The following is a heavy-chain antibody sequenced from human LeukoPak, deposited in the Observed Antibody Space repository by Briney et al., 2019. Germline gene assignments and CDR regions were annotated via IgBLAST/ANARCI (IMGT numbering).Heavy chain of an antibody. V-gene: IGHV4-34*01. Sequence: PSETLSLTCAVYGGSFSGYYWSWIRQPPGKGLEWIGEINHSGSTNYNPSLKSRVTISVDKSKNQFSLKLSSVTAADTAVYYCARDSSYGYYAKYYYYMDVWGKGTTVTVSS. CDR1: GGSFSGYY. CDR2: INHSGST. CDR3: ARDSSYGYYAKYYYYMDV. D-gene: IGHD5-18*01. J-gene: IGHJ6*03.